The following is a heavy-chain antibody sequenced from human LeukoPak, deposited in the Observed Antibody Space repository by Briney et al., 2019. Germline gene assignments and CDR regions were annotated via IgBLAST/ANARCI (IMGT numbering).Heavy chain of an antibody. CDR2: IIPIFGIA. D-gene: IGHD5-24*01. CDR3: ARDLVEDGYKDNYYYYGMDV. V-gene: IGHV1-69*04. J-gene: IGHJ6*02. CDR1: GGTFSSYA. Sequence: SVKVSCKASGGTFSSYAISWVRQAPGQGLEWMGRIIPIFGIANYAQKFQGRVTITADKSTSTAYMELSSLRSEDTAVYYCARDLVEDGYKDNYYYYGMDVWGQGTTVTVSS.